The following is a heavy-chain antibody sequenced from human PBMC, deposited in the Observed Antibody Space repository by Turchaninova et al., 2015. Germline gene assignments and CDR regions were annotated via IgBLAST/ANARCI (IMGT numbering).Heavy chain of an antibody. CDR2: LNLDESHT. J-gene: IGHJ4*02. D-gene: IGHD3-10*01. V-gene: IGHV5-51*01. CDR3: AAAKEYYYGGGHFDD. CDR1: GLTFPTKW. Sequence: EVQLVQSGPEVKMPGESLQISCRGVGLTFPTKWIAWVRQKPGKGVEWMAMLNLDESHTRIHPTSEAQLSLPTDNPTPAYVRWRVLKASGSAIYYCAAAKEYYYGGGHFDDWGQGTLLTVSS.